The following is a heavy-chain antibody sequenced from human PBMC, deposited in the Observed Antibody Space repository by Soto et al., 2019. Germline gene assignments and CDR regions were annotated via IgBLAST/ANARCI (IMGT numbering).Heavy chain of an antibody. CDR2: ISPNGQGI. CDR3: AKDRGYTRDDLHY. D-gene: IGHD1-20*01. CDR1: GFTLNNYG. V-gene: IGHV3-23*01. Sequence: EVQLLESGGGLVQPGGSLRLSCAASGFTLNNYGMSWVRQAPGKGLEWVSAISPNGQGIYYADSVKGRFIISKDNSKNTVFLHMDSLTDDDTAVYYCAKDRGYTRDDLHYWGQGNLVTVSS. J-gene: IGHJ4*02.